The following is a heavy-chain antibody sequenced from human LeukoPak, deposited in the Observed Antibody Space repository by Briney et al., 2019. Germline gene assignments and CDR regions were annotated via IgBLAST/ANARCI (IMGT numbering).Heavy chain of an antibody. CDR2: MNPNSGNT. J-gene: IGHJ4*02. Sequence: ASVKVSCKASGYTFTSYDINWVRQATGQGLEWMGWMNPNSGNTGYAQKFQGRVTMTRNTSISTAYMELSSLRSEDTAVYYCTRGRVGSGWYLLDYWGQGTLVTVSS. D-gene: IGHD6-19*01. CDR3: TRGRVGSGWYLLDY. V-gene: IGHV1-8*01. CDR1: GYTFTSYD.